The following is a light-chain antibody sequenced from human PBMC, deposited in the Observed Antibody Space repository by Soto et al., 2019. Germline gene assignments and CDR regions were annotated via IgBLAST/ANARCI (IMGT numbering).Light chain of an antibody. CDR1: QGISSW. V-gene: IGKV1-12*01. Sequence: DIQMTQSPSSVSASVGDRVTITCRARQGISSWLAWYQQKPGKAPKLLIYSASSLQSGVPSRFRGSGSGTDYTLTISSLQPEDFETYYCQQSYSNPPTFGQGTKVDNK. CDR2: SAS. CDR3: QQSYSNPPT. J-gene: IGKJ1*01.